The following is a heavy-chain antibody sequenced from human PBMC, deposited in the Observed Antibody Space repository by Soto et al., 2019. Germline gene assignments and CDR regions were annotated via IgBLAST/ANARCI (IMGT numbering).Heavy chain of an antibody. CDR2: IIPIFGTA. CDR1: GGTFSSYA. V-gene: IGHV1-69*06. Sequence: GAAVKVSCKASGGTFSSYAISWVRQAAGQGLEWMGGIIPIFGTANYAQKFQGRVTITADKSTSTAYMELSSLRSEDTAVYYCARSSRRRNCGESDGRFDYWGQGTLVTVSS. D-gene: IGHD1-7*01. J-gene: IGHJ4*02. CDR3: ARSSRRRNCGESDGRFDY.